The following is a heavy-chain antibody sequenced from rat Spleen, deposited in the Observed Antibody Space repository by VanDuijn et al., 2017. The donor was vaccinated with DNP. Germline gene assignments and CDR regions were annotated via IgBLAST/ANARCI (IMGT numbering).Heavy chain of an antibody. J-gene: IGHJ4*01. CDR3: ARHGEVHLRFAMDA. CDR1: GFTFNHYW. D-gene: IGHD2-1*01. Sequence: EVQLVESGGDLVQPGRSLKLSCVASGFTFNHYWMAWVRQAPAKGLEWVAYIGSPAYAPYYGDSVKGRFTISRDNAKSTLYLQMDSLRSEETATYYCARHGEVHLRFAMDAWGQGTSVTVSS. V-gene: IGHV5S11*01. CDR2: IGSPAYAP.